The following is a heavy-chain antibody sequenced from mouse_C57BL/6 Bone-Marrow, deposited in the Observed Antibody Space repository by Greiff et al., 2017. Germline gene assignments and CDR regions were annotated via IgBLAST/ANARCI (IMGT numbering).Heavy chain of an antibody. V-gene: IGHV1-26*01. CDR2: INPNNGGT. CDR3: AVYGNPHFDY. Sequence: EVQLKQSGPELVKPGASVKISCKASGYTFTDYYMNWVKQSHGKSLEWIGDINPNNGGTSYNQKFKGKATLTVDKSSSTAYMELRSLTSEDSAVYYCAVYGNPHFDYWGKGTTLTVSS. CDR1: GYTFTDYY. D-gene: IGHD2-1*01. J-gene: IGHJ2*01.